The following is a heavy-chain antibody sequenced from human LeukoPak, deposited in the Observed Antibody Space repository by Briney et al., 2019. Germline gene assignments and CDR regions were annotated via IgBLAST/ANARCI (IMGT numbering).Heavy chain of an antibody. D-gene: IGHD1-1*01. Sequence: SETLSLTCTVSGGSISSSSYYWGRIRQPPGKGLEWIGSIYYSGNTYYNPSLKSRVTISVDTSKNQFSLNLSSVTAADTALYYCARHKTWNETPFDYWGQGTLVTVSS. CDR1: GGSISSSSYY. V-gene: IGHV4-39*01. CDR2: IYYSGNT. J-gene: IGHJ4*02. CDR3: ARHKTWNETPFDY.